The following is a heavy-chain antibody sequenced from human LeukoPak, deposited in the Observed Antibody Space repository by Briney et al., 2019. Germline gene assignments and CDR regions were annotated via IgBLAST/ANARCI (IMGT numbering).Heavy chain of an antibody. CDR3: AKEASVFIRGYFDY. CDR2: ISYDGSNK. CDR1: GFTFSSYA. V-gene: IGHV3-30-3*01. Sequence: GGSLRLSCAASGFTFSSYAMHWVRQAPGKGLEWVAVISYDGSNKYYADSVRGRFTISSDSSKNKVYLQMNSLRAEDTAVYYCAKEASVFIRGYFDYWGQGALVTVSS. D-gene: IGHD3-10*01. J-gene: IGHJ4*02.